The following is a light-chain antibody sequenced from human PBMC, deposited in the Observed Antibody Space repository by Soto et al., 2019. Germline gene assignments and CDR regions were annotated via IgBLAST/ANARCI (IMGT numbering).Light chain of an antibody. J-gene: IGLJ3*02. V-gene: IGLV4-69*01. CDR1: SGHSNYA. Sequence: QAVVTQSPSASASLGASVKFTCTLSSGHSNYAIAWHQKQPGKGPRYLMKLNSDGSHSKGDGVPDRFSGSSSGAERYLSISSLQSEDEADYYCQTWDTGIWVFGGGTKLTVL. CDR2: LNSDGSH. CDR3: QTWDTGIWV.